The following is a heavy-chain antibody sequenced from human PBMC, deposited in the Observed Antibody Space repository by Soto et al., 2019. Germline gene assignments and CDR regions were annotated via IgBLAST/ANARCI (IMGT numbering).Heavy chain of an antibody. V-gene: IGHV3-30*18. CDR2: IPYDGSEK. CDR1: GFTFSTYG. D-gene: IGHD5-18*01. Sequence: QVQLVESGGGVVQPGTSVRPSCAASGFTFSTYGMHWLRQPPGEGLEWLAVIPYDGSEKYYADSVKGRITISRDNSKNTLFLEMKSLRPEDTAVYYCAKEFGTGVYSFAAFDDWGQGTLLTVSS. J-gene: IGHJ3*01. CDR3: AKEFGTGVYSFAAFDD.